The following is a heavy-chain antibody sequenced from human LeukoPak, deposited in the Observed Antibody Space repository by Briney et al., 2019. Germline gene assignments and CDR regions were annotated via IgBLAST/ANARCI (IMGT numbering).Heavy chain of an antibody. CDR1: GFAFNDAW. CDR3: ARDLFGSGSFYGF. D-gene: IGHD3-10*01. Sequence: PGGSLRLSCAASGFAFNDAWMSWVRQAPGKGLEWVSTITSSSAYIYYADSVKGRFTISRDNAKNSLYLQMNSLRAEDTAVYYCARDLFGSGSFYGFWGQGTLVTVSS. CDR2: ITSSSAYI. J-gene: IGHJ4*02. V-gene: IGHV3-21*06.